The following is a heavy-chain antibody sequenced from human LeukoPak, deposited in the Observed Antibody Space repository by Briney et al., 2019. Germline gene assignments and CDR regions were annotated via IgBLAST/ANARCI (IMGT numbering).Heavy chain of an antibody. CDR1: GFTFSSYG. Sequence: PGGSLGHSCAASGFTFSSYGMHWVRQAPGKGLEGMAVISHDDRDKYYVDSVKGRFTISRDNSKNTLYLQTNSLREEDTAVYYCSSHFDRSGYYLFEYWGQGTLVTVSS. CDR2: ISHDDRDK. J-gene: IGHJ4*02. D-gene: IGHD3-22*01. CDR3: SSHFDRSGYYLFEY. V-gene: IGHV3-30*03.